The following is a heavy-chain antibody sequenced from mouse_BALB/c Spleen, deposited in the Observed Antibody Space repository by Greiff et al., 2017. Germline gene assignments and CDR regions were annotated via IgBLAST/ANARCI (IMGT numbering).Heavy chain of an antibody. CDR1: GDSITSGY. CDR2: ISYSGST. J-gene: IGHJ2*01. V-gene: IGHV3-8*02. CDR3: ASGYYGRDYFDY. D-gene: IGHD1-1*01. Sequence: DVMLVESGPSLVKPSQTLSLTCSVTGDSITSGYWNWIRKFPGNKLEYMGYISYSGSTYYNPSLKSRISITRDTSKNQYYLQLNSVTTEDTATYYCASGYYGRDYFDYWGQGTTLTVAS.